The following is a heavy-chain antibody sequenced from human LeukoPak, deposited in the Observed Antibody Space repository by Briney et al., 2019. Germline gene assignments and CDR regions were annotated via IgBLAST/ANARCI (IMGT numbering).Heavy chain of an antibody. Sequence: GGSLRLSCAASGFTFSDHYMSWIRQAPGEGLEWVSVIYSGGSTYYADSVKGRFTISRDNSKNTLYLQMNSLRAEDTAVYYCASLQQLGVYNWFDPWGQGTLVTVSS. D-gene: IGHD6-13*01. CDR2: IYSGGST. J-gene: IGHJ5*02. CDR3: ASLQQLGVYNWFDP. CDR1: GFTFSDHY. V-gene: IGHV3-53*01.